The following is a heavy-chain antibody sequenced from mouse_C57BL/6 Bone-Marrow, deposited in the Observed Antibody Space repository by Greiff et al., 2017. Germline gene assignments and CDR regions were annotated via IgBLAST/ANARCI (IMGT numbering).Heavy chain of an antibody. CDR3: TKAIYYDYLRGAMDY. CDR2: IYPGNSDT. CDR1: GYTFTSYW. Sequence: EVQLQQSGTVLARPGASVKMSCKTSGYTFTSYWMHWVKQRPGQGLEWIGAIYPGNSDTSYNQKFKGKAKLTAVTSASTAYMELSSLTNEDSAVYYCTKAIYYDYLRGAMDYWGQGTSVTVSS. J-gene: IGHJ4*01. V-gene: IGHV1-5*01. D-gene: IGHD2-4*01.